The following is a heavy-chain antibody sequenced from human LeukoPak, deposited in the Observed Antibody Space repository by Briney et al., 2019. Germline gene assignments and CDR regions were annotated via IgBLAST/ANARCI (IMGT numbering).Heavy chain of an antibody. V-gene: IGHV3-7*01. Sequence: PGGSLRLSCAASGFTFSSNWMSWVRQAPGKGLEWVAHINQDGSEKYYVDSVKGRFTISRDNAKNSLYLQMNILRAEDTAVYYCARDSYRALDYWGQGTLVTVSS. J-gene: IGHJ4*02. CDR3: ARDSYRALDY. CDR2: INQDGSEK. D-gene: IGHD1-14*01. CDR1: GFTFSSNW.